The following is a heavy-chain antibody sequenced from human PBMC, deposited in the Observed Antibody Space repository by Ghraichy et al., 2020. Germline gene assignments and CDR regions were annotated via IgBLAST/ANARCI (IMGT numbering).Heavy chain of an antibody. Sequence: SETLSLTCTVSGGSISPYYWSWIRQPPGKGLEWIGYISYGGHTDYNPSLKSRVTTSIDTSKSQLSLKLTSVTAADTAVYYCTRDRRDGYNYVELWGQGTLVTVSS. D-gene: IGHD5-24*01. CDR2: ISYGGHT. V-gene: IGHV4-59*01. CDR1: GGSISPYY. CDR3: TRDRRDGYNYVEL. J-gene: IGHJ4*02.